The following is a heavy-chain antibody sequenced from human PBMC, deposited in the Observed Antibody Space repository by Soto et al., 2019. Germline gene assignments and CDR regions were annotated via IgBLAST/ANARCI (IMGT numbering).Heavy chain of an antibody. Sequence: GGSLRLSCAASGFTFSSYAMSWVRQAPGKGLEWVSAISGSGGSTYYADSVKGRFTISRDNSKNTLYLQMNSLRAEDTAVYYCAKHVLLWFGELWRGEYFDYWGQGTLVTVSS. CDR2: ISGSGGST. V-gene: IGHV3-23*01. CDR3: AKHVLLWFGELWRGEYFDY. D-gene: IGHD3-10*01. CDR1: GFTFSSYA. J-gene: IGHJ4*02.